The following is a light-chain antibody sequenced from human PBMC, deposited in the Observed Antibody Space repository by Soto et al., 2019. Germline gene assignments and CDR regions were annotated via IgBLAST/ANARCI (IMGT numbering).Light chain of an antibody. J-gene: IGKJ1*01. CDR2: GAS. V-gene: IGKV3-20*01. Sequence: EIGLSQSPGTLSLSPGERATLSCRASQSVSNNYLAWYQQKPGQAPRLLIYGASNRATGIPDRFSGSGSGTDFTLTISSLQPDDFATYYCQQYSSYWTFGQGTKVDIK. CDR3: QQYSSYWT. CDR1: QSVSNNY.